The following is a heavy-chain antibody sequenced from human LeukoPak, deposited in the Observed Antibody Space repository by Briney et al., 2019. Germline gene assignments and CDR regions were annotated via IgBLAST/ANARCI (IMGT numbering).Heavy chain of an antibody. Sequence: SETLSLTCAVSGGSISSSNWWSWVRQPPGKGLEWIGEIYHSGSTNYNPSLKSRVTISVDKSKNQFSLKLSSVTAADTAVYYCARAVPSTYYYDSSGYPDYWGQGTLVTVSS. J-gene: IGHJ4*02. V-gene: IGHV4-4*02. CDR2: IYHSGST. D-gene: IGHD3-22*01. CDR1: GGSISSSNW. CDR3: ARAVPSTYYYDSSGYPDY.